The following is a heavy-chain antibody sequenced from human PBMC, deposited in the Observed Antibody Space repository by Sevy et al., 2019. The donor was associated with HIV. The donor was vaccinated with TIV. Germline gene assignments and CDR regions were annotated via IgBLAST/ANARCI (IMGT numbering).Heavy chain of an antibody. J-gene: IGHJ6*02. CDR3: ASVDTAMYYYGMDV. CDR2: ISYDGSNK. V-gene: IGHV3-30*04. D-gene: IGHD5-18*01. CDR1: GFTFSSYA. Sequence: GGSLRLSCAASGFTFSSYAMHWVRQAPGKGLEWVAGISYDGSNKYYADSVKGRFTISRDNSKNTLYLQMNSLRAEDTAVYYCASVDTAMYYYGMDVWGQGTTVTVSS.